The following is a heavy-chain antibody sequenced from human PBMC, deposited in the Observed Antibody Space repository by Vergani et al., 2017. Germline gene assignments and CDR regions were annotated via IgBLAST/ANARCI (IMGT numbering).Heavy chain of an antibody. Sequence: QVPLQESGPGLVKPSQTLSLTCTVSGGSISSGSYYWSWIRQPAGKGLEWIGRIYTSGSTNYNPSLKSRVTISVDTSKNQFSLKLSSVTAAAPAVYYCARLGSGWYYYYMDVWGKGTTVTVSS. D-gene: IGHD6-19*01. J-gene: IGHJ6*03. CDR1: GGSISSGSYY. V-gene: IGHV4-61*02. CDR3: ARLGSGWYYYYMDV. CDR2: IYTSGST.